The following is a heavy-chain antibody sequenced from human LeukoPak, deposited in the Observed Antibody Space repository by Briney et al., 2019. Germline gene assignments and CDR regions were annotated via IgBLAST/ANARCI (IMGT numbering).Heavy chain of an antibody. Sequence: GGSLRLSCAASGFTFSSYSMNWVRQAPGKGLEWVSSISSSRSYIYYADSVKGRFTISRDNSKNSLYLQMNSLRAEDTAVYYCARDRSSGWGFDYWGQGTLVTVSS. CDR2: ISSSRSYI. CDR3: ARDRSSGWGFDY. J-gene: IGHJ4*02. D-gene: IGHD6-19*01. CDR1: GFTFSSYS. V-gene: IGHV3-21*01.